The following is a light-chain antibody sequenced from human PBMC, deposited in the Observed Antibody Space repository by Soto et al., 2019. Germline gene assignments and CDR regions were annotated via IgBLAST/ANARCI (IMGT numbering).Light chain of an antibody. Sequence: EIVLTQSPGTLSLSPGERATLSCRASQSVSSNYLAWYQQKPGQAPRLLIYGASSRATGIPDRFSGSGSGTDFTLTISRLEPEDFAVYSCQQYGTSPYNFGQGTKVDIK. J-gene: IGKJ2*01. CDR3: QQYGTSPYN. CDR1: QSVSSNY. V-gene: IGKV3-20*01. CDR2: GAS.